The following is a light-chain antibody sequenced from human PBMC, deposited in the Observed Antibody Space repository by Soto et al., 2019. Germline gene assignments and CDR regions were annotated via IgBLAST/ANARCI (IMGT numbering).Light chain of an antibody. CDR1: QGINNY. V-gene: IGKV1-16*02. CDR3: QQYNSYPLT. J-gene: IGKJ5*01. CDR2: AAS. Sequence: DLQMTQSPSSLSASIGDRVTITCRASQGINNYLAWFQQKPGRAPKSLIYAASNLQSGVPSKFSGSGSGTDFTLTIDNLQPEDFATYYCQQYNSYPLTFGQGTRLEIK.